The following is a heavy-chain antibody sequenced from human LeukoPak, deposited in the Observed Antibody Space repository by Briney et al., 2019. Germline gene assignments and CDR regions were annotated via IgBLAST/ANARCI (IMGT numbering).Heavy chain of an antibody. J-gene: IGHJ3*01. V-gene: IGHV1-46*01. Sequence: ASVKVSCKASGGTFSSYAISWVRQAPGQGLEWMGLINPSGGSTSYAQKFQGRVTMTRDTSTSTVYMELSSLRSEDTAVYYCARSPTSIAAAGVSGFWGQGTMVTVSS. CDR2: INPSGGST. CDR1: GGTFSSYA. CDR3: ARSPTSIAAAGVSGF. D-gene: IGHD6-13*01.